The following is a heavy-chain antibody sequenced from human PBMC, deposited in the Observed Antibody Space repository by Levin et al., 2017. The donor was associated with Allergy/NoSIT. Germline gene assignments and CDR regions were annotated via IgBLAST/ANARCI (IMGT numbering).Heavy chain of an antibody. J-gene: IGHJ3*01. D-gene: IGHD1-1*01. V-gene: IGHV3-23*01. CDR3: AKKQGGTSGFSFDV. CDR1: GFTFSDYA. CDR2: ITGGGGDT. Sequence: PSETLSLTCAASGFTFSDYAMTWVRQAPGKGLEWVSVITGGGGDTYYGESVKGRFTVSRDNSKNTLYLELNSLRAEDTAVYYCAKKQGGTSGFSFDVWGQGTMVTVSS.